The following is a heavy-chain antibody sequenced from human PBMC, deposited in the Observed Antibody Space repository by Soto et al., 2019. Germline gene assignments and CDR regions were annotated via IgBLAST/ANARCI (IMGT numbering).Heavy chain of an antibody. CDR3: TRDRCSGGSCYFSN. D-gene: IGHD2-15*01. V-gene: IGHV3-30*04. CDR1: GLSFSTYA. CDR2: ISNDGTKK. Sequence: QVQVVESGGGVVQPGRSLRLSCAVSGLSFSTYAMNWVRQAPGKGLEWVAVISNDGTKKYYGDSVKGRFTVSRDNSKSTLYLRMDSLRAEDSALYYCTRDRCSGGSCYFSNWGQGTLVTVSS. J-gene: IGHJ4*02.